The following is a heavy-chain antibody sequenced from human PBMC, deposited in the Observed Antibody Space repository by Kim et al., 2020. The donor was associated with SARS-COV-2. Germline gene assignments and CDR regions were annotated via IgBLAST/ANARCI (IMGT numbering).Heavy chain of an antibody. CDR3: ARADITMIAHGNAFDI. Sequence: SLKSRVTISVDTSKNQFSLKLSSVTAADTAVYYCARADITMIAHGNAFDIWGQGTMVTVSS. V-gene: IGHV4-31*02. D-gene: IGHD3-22*01. J-gene: IGHJ3*02.